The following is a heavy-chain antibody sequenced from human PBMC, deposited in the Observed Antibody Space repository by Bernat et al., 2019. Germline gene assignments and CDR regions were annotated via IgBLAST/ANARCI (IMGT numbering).Heavy chain of an antibody. CDR2: IWYDGSNK. CDR3: AATVTTKSFDY. D-gene: IGHD4-17*01. J-gene: IGHJ4*02. Sequence: QVQLVESGGGVVQPGRSLRLSCAASGFTFSSYGMHWVRQAPGKGLEWVAVIWYDGSNKYYADSVKGRFTISRDNSKNTLYLQMNSLRAEDTAVYYCAATVTTKSFDYWGQGTLVTVSS. CDR1: GFTFSSYG. V-gene: IGHV3-33*01.